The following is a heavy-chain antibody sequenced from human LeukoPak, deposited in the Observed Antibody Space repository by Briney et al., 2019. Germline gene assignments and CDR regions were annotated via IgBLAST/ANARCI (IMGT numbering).Heavy chain of an antibody. J-gene: IGHJ4*02. CDR3: HSRGRDGHNRYYFDY. CDR2: MNPNSGNT. V-gene: IGHV1-8*01. Sequence: ASVKVSCKASGYTFTSYDINWVRQATGQGLEWMGWMNPNSGNTGYAQKFQGRVTMTRNTSISTAYMELSSLRSEDTAVYYCHSRGRDGHNRYYFDYWGQGTLVTVSS. CDR1: GYTFTSYD. D-gene: IGHD5-24*01.